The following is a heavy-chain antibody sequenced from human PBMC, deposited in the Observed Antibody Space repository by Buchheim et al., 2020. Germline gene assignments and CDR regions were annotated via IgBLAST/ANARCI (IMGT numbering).Heavy chain of an antibody. CDR1: GGTFSSYA. Sequence: QVQLVQSGAEVKKPGSSVKVSCKASGGTFSSYAISWVRQAPGQGLEWMGRIIPILGIANYAQKFQGRVTITADKSTTTAYMELSSLRSEDTAVYYCARENWNYEEAYYYYYYGMDVWGQGTT. CDR2: IIPILGIA. D-gene: IGHD1-7*01. J-gene: IGHJ6*02. V-gene: IGHV1-69*04. CDR3: ARENWNYEEAYYYYYYGMDV.